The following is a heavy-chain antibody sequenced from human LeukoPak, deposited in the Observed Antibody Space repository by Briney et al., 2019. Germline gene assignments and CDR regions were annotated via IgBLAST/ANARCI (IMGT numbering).Heavy chain of an antibody. V-gene: IGHV3-66*01. CDR1: GFTVSSNY. D-gene: IGHD3-10*01. CDR3: AREVASGGNWFDP. CDR2: IYSGGST. Sequence: GGSLRLSCAASGFTVSSNYMSWVRQAPGKGLEWVSVIYSGGSTYYADSVKGRFTISRDNSKNTLYLQMNSLRAEDTAVYYCAREVASGGNWFDPWGQGTLVTVSS. J-gene: IGHJ5*02.